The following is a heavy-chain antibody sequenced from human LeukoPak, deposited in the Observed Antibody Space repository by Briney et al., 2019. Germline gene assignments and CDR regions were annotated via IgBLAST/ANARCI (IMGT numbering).Heavy chain of an antibody. V-gene: IGHV1-2*02. J-gene: IGHJ4*02. CDR2: INPNSGGT. CDR1: GYTFTGYY. CDR3: ASPITMIDPRLGY. D-gene: IGHD3-22*01. Sequence: GASVKVSCKASGYTFTGYYMHWVRQAPGQGLEWMGWINPNSGGTNYAQKFQGRVTMTRDTSISTAYMELSRLRSDDTAVYYCASPITMIDPRLGYWGQGTLVTVSS.